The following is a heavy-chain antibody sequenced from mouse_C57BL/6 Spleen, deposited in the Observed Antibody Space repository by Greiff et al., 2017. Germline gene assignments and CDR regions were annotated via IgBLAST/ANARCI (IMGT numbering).Heavy chain of an antibody. CDR1: GYTFTSYW. D-gene: IGHD1-1*01. CDR2: IYPGSGST. J-gene: IGHJ3*01. Sequence: VQLQQPGAELVKPGASVKMSCKASGYTFTSYWITWVKQRPGQGLEWIGDIYPGSGSTNYNEKFKSKATLTVDTSSSTAYMQLSSLTSEDSAVYYCARRDHYYGSSYPFAYWGQGTLVTVSA. CDR3: ARRDHYYGSSYPFAY. V-gene: IGHV1-55*01.